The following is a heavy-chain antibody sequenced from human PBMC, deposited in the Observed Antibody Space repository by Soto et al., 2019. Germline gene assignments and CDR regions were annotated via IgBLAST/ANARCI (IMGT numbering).Heavy chain of an antibody. CDR3: AGSNVTRPSGRY. V-gene: IGHV4-59*01. CDR1: GGSISSYY. J-gene: IGHJ4*02. CDR2: IYYTGTT. D-gene: IGHD3-10*01. Sequence: QVQLQESGPGLVKPSETLSLTCTVSGGSISSYYWTWIRQPPGKGLEWIGYIYYTGTTNYNPSLKSRVTIPVDQSKNQFSLRLSSVTAAATAVYSCAGSNVTRPSGRYWGQGTLVTVSA.